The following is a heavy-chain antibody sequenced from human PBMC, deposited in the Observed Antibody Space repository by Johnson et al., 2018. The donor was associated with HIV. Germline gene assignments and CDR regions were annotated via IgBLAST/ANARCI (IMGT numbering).Heavy chain of an antibody. CDR2: IYSGGST. Sequence: VRLVESGGGLVQPGGSLRLSCAASGFTFSSYWMHWVRRAPGKGLEWVSVIYSGGSTYYADSVKGRFTISRDNSKNTLYLQIDSMRAEDTAVYYCAKEAITREVDIWGQVPPVSVSS. D-gene: IGHD3-10*01. CDR1: GFTFSSYW. J-gene: IGHJ3*02. CDR3: AKEAITREVDI. V-gene: IGHV3-66*01.